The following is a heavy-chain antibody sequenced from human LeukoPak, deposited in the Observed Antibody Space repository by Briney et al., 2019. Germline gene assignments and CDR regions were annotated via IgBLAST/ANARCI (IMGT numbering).Heavy chain of an antibody. V-gene: IGHV3-23*01. Sequence: GSLRLSCAASGFTFSSYAMSWVRQAPGKGLEWVSGIIGSGGSTYYADSVKGRFTISRDNSKNTLFLQMNSLRAEDTAVYYCAKGDDYGGIRERDWGQGTLVTVSS. CDR3: AKGDDYGGIRERD. J-gene: IGHJ4*02. CDR1: GFTFSSYA. D-gene: IGHD4-23*01. CDR2: IIGSGGST.